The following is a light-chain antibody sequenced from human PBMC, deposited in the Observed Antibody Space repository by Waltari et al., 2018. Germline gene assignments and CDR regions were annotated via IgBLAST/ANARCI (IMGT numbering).Light chain of an antibody. J-gene: IGLJ2*01. CDR1: SGSIDTHF. CDR3: HSYDTNQLGV. V-gene: IGLV6-57*03. CDR2: EDY. Sequence: FMLTQPHSVSESPGKTVTVSCTRSSGSIDTHFLQWYQQRPGSAPTTLIYEDYQRPSGVPDRFSGSIDSTSNSASLTISGLKPEDEAYYYCHSYDTNQLGVFGGGTKLTVL.